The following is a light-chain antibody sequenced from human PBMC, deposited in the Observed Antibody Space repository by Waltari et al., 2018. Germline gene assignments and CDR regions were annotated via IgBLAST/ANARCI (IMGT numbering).Light chain of an antibody. V-gene: IGKV3-11*01. CDR2: DAS. CDR3: QQRSNWPLLT. Sequence: EIVMTQSPATLSVSPGEGATLSCRASQNINSNLAWYQQKPGQAPRLLIYDASNRATGIPARFSGSGSGTDFTLTISSLEPEDFVVYYCQQRSNWPLLTFGGGTKVEIK. CDR1: QNINSN. J-gene: IGKJ4*01.